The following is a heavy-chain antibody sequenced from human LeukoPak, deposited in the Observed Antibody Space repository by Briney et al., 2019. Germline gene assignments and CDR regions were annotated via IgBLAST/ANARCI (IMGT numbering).Heavy chain of an antibody. CDR3: TRDGTVIRGLPRRAWTFYGMDV. D-gene: IGHD3-10*01. V-gene: IGHV3-13*01. Sequence: GGSLRLSCAASGFTFSNYDMHWVRQVTGKGLEWVSGIDNAGDTYYSDSARGRFTISRENAKNSLYLQVNSLRAEDTAVYYCTRDGTVIRGLPRRAWTFYGMDVWGQGTTVTVSS. J-gene: IGHJ6*02. CDR1: GFTFSNYD. CDR2: IDNAGDT.